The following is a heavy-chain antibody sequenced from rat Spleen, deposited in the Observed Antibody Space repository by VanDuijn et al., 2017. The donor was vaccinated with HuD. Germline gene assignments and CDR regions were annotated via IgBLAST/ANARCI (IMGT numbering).Heavy chain of an antibody. Sequence: EVQLVESGGGLVQPGRSLKLSCVASGFTFNDYWMTWIRQAPGRGLEWVASITKTDGSTYYPDSVRGRFTISRDNAENTAYLQMNSLWSEDTATYYCARHGWGYGVMDAWGQGASVTVSS. CDR3: ARHGWGYGVMDA. J-gene: IGHJ4*01. CDR2: ITKTDGST. V-gene: IGHV5-31*01. CDR1: GFTFNDYW. D-gene: IGHD4-3*01.